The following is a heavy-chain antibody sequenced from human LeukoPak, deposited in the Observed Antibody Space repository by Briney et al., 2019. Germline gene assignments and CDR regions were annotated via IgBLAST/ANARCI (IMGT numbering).Heavy chain of an antibody. Sequence: GGSLRLSCTASGFTFGGYAMSWFRQAPGKGLEWVGFIRSKAYGGTTEYAASVKGRFTISRDDSKSIAYLQMNSLKTEDTAVYYCTRGIAVAAEARGRDYFDYWGQGTLVTVSS. V-gene: IGHV3-49*03. CDR2: IRSKAYGGTT. CDR1: GFTFGGYA. J-gene: IGHJ4*02. D-gene: IGHD6-19*01. CDR3: TRGIAVAAEARGRDYFDY.